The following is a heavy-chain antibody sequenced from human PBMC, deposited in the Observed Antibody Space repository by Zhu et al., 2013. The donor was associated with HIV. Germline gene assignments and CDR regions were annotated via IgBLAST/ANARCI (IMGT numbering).Heavy chain of an antibody. CDR2: INPSGGST. D-gene: IGHD3-22*01. Sequence: QVQLVQSGAEVKKPGSSVKVSCKASGGSFSTNAMHWVRQAPGQGLEWMGIINPSGGSTSYAQKFQGRVTMTRDTSTSTVYMELSSLRSEDTAVYYCARVNDSSGYYSTDWGQGTLVTVSS. CDR3: ARVNDSSGYYSTD. V-gene: IGHV1-46*01. J-gene: IGHJ4*02. CDR1: GGSFSTNA.